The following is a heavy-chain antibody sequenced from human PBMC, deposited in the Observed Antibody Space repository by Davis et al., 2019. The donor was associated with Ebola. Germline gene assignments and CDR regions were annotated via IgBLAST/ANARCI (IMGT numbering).Heavy chain of an antibody. CDR3: AGDGVAAASDY. V-gene: IGHV3-7*01. Sequence: GESLKISCVGSGFTFSRDWMTWLRQAPGKGLEWVANIKQDGSAKYYVDSVKGRFTISRDNAKKSVYLQMNSLRVEDTAMYYCAGDGVAAASDYWGQGTLVTVSS. CDR1: GFTFSRDW. CDR2: IKQDGSAK. D-gene: IGHD2-2*01. J-gene: IGHJ4*02.